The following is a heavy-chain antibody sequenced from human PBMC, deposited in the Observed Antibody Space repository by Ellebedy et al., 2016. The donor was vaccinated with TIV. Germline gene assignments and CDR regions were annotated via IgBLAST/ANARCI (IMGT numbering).Heavy chain of an antibody. V-gene: IGHV1-8*01. CDR1: GYTFTNYD. Sequence: AASVKVSCKASGYTFTNYDINWVRQATGQGLEWVGYINPNSGDTTYSQKFQGRVTMSRNTSISTTYMDLSSLSSEDTAVYYCGRGRGYASTGRVYYFDYWGQGSLVTVSS. J-gene: IGHJ4*02. CDR2: INPNSGDT. D-gene: IGHD2-15*01. CDR3: GRGRGYASTGRVYYFDY.